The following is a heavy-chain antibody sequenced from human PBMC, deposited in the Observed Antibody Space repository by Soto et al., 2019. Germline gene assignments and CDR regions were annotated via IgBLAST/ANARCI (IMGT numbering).Heavy chain of an antibody. V-gene: IGHV4-34*01. CDR3: ARVIRGDGYNSRFDP. J-gene: IGHJ5*02. CDR2: INHSGST. CDR1: GGSFSGYY. Sequence: SETLSLTCAVYGGSFSGYYWSWIRQPPGKGLEWIGEINHSGSTNYNPSLKSRVTISVDTSKNQFSLKLSSVTAADTAVYYCARVIRGDGYNSRFDPWGQGTLVTVSS. D-gene: IGHD3-10*01.